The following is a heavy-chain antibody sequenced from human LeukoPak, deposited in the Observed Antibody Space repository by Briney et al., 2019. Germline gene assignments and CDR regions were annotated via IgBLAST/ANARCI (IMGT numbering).Heavy chain of an antibody. D-gene: IGHD4-23*01. V-gene: IGHV4-39*07. J-gene: IGHJ2*01. CDR3: ARDLSRISVVTLPVWYFDL. CDR1: GGSISTSTHY. Sequence: SETLSLTCTVAGGSISTSTHYWGWIRQPPGKGLEWIGSIYYSGTTYYKSSLKSRAIILVDTSNNKFSLKLSSVTAADTAVYYCARDLSRISVVTLPVWYFDLWGRGTLVTVSS. CDR2: IYYSGTT.